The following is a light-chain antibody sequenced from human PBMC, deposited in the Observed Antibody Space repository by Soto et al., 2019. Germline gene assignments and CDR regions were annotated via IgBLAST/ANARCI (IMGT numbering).Light chain of an antibody. CDR3: QKYSSVPV. CDR1: QGIRNY. V-gene: IGKV1-27*01. Sequence: DIKMTQSPTSLSESVGDRVTITCRASQGIRNYVAWYQQIPGKAPKLLIYAASTLQSGVPSRFSGSGSGTDFTFTINGLQPEDVATYSCQKYSSVPVFGPGTKVEIK. J-gene: IGKJ3*01. CDR2: AAS.